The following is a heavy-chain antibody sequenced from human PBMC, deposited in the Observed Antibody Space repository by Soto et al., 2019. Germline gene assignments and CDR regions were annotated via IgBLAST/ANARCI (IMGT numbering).Heavy chain of an antibody. Sequence: QVQLVESGGGVVQPGRSLRLSCAASGFTFSSYAMHWVRQAPGKGLEWVAVISYDGSNKYYADSVKGRFTISRDNSKTTLYLQMNSLRAEDTAVYYCARAEDSSGYYAPLGMDVWGQGTTVTVSS. V-gene: IGHV3-30-3*01. D-gene: IGHD3-22*01. CDR1: GFTFSSYA. CDR3: ARAEDSSGYYAPLGMDV. J-gene: IGHJ6*02. CDR2: ISYDGSNK.